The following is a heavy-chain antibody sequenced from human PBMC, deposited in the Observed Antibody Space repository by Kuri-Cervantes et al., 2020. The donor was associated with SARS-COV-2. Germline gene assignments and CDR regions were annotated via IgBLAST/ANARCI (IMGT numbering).Heavy chain of an antibody. CDR2: INHSGST. Sequence: SETLSLTCAVYGGSFSGYYWSWIRQPPGKGLEWIGEINHSGSTNYNPSLKSQVTISVDTSKNQFSLKLSSVTAADTAVYYCARDYGGNGVAAFDIWGQGTMVTVSS. V-gene: IGHV4-34*01. D-gene: IGHD4-23*01. J-gene: IGHJ3*02. CDR3: ARDYGGNGVAAFDI. CDR1: GGSFSGYY.